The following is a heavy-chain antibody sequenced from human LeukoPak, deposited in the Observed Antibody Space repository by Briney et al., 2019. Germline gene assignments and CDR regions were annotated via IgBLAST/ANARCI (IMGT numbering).Heavy chain of an antibody. Sequence: ASVKVSCKASGYTFNSYGISWVRQAPGQGLEWMGWISAYNGNTNYAQKLQGRVTMTTDTSTSTAYMELRSLRSDDTAVYYCARRYYDILTGYYYFDYWGQGTLVTVSS. V-gene: IGHV1-18*01. CDR2: ISAYNGNT. D-gene: IGHD3-9*01. CDR1: GYTFNSYG. J-gene: IGHJ4*02. CDR3: ARRYYDILTGYYYFDY.